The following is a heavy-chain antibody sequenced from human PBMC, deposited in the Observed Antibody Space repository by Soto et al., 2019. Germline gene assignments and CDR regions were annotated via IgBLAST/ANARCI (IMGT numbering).Heavy chain of an antibody. CDR2: IYYSGST. J-gene: IGHJ6*02. Sequence: QVQLQESGPGLVKPSETLSLTCTVSGGAISSYYWSWIRQPPGKGLEWIGYIYYSGSTNYNPSLKSRVTISVDTSKNQFSLKLSSVTAADTAVYYCARDRGSPDYYYYGMDVWGQGTTVTVSS. V-gene: IGHV4-59*01. CDR3: ARDRGSPDYYYYGMDV. D-gene: IGHD3-10*01. CDR1: GGAISSYY.